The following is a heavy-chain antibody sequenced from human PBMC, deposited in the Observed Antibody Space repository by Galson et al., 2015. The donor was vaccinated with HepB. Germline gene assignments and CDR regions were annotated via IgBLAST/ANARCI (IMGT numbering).Heavy chain of an antibody. Sequence: SLRLSCAASGFTFSSYWMHWVRQAPGKGLVWVSRINSDGSSTRYADSVKGRFTISRDNAKNTVYLQMNSLRGEDTAVYYCARDIDRLLFDYWGQGTLVTVSS. CDR1: GFTFSSYW. V-gene: IGHV3-74*01. D-gene: IGHD3-9*01. CDR2: INSDGSST. CDR3: ARDIDRLLFDY. J-gene: IGHJ4*02.